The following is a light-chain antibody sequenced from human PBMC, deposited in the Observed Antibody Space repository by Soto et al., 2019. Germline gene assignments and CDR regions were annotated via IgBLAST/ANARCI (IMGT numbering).Light chain of an antibody. CDR3: QQSSDFTLT. J-gene: IGKJ4*01. Sequence: ETVMTQSPATRSLSPGEGATLSCRASQTINDNLAWYQQKPGQAPRLLIYGASRRATGVPARFSGSGSGTEFTLTISSLKYEDFATYFCQQSSDFTLTFGGGTKVDIK. V-gene: IGKV3-15*01. CDR1: QTINDN. CDR2: GAS.